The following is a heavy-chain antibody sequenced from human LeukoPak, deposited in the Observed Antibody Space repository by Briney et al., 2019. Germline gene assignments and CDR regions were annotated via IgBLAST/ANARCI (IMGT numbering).Heavy chain of an antibody. CDR1: GFTFSSYP. D-gene: IGHD3-22*01. Sequence: GGSLRLSCAATGFTFSSYPLSWVRQAPGKGLEWDSAISTSGGGTYFTDSVKGRFTISRDNSKNTLYLQMNSLRADDTAVYYCAKPAGSHYYDSSGYYFDYWGQGTLVTVSS. V-gene: IGHV3-23*01. CDR3: AKPAGSHYYDSSGYYFDY. CDR2: ISTSGGGT. J-gene: IGHJ4*02.